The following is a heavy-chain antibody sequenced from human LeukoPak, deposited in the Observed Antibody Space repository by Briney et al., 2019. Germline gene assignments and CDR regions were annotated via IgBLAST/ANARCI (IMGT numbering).Heavy chain of an antibody. J-gene: IGHJ3*02. D-gene: IGHD2/OR15-2a*01. CDR2: VDPEDGET. CDR1: GYTFTDYY. CDR3: ATVIGDRAPEGDFGI. V-gene: IGHV1-69-2*01. Sequence: GASVKVSCKASGYTFTDYYMHWVQQAPGKGLEWMGRVDPEDGETIYAEKFQGRVTITADTSTDTAYMELSSLRSEDTAVYYCATVIGDRAPEGDFGIWGQGTMVTVSS.